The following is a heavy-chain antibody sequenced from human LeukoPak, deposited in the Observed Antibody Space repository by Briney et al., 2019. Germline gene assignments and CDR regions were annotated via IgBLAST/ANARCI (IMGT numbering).Heavy chain of an antibody. V-gene: IGHV3-23*01. Sequence: PGGSLRLSCAASGFTFSSYAMSWVRQAPGKGREWVSTISGIDGSTSYADSVKGRFTISRDNSKNTLHLQMNSLRAEDTAVYYCAKSGGDFWSGYYVYWGQGTLVTVSS. CDR3: AKSGGDFWSGYYVY. CDR1: GFTFSSYA. J-gene: IGHJ4*02. CDR2: ISGIDGST. D-gene: IGHD3-3*01.